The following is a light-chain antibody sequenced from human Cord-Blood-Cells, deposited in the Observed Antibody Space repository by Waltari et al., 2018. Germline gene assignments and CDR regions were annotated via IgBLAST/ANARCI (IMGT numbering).Light chain of an antibody. J-gene: IGLJ1*01. V-gene: IGLV3-1*01. CDR1: KFADKY. Sequence: SYEPTQPPSLSVTPGQTASTTSPGAKFADKYASRYQQQPGQTPVLVSYQDSKRPSGIPERFSGSNSGNTATLTISGTQAMDEADYYCQAWDSSTNYVFGTGTKVNVL. CDR3: QAWDSSTNYV. CDR2: QDS.